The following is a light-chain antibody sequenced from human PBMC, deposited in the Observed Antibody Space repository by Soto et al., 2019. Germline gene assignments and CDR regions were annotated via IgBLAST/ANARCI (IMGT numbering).Light chain of an antibody. J-gene: IGLJ1*01. CDR3: GTWDSSLSAYV. CDR1: SSNIGNNE. CDR2: DNN. V-gene: IGLV1-51*01. Sequence: QSVLTQPPSVSAAPGQTVTISCSGSSSNIGNNEISWYQQLPGTAPQLLMFDNNRRPSGIPDRISGSKSGTSATLAFTGLQTGDEADYYCGTWDSSLSAYVFGTGTKLTVL.